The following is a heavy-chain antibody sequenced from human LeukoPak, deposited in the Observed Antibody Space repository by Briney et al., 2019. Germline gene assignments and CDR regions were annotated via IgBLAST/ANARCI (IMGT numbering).Heavy chain of an antibody. J-gene: IGHJ4*02. CDR1: GITFSSYA. D-gene: IGHD6-13*01. CDR2: IRYDGSNK. CDR3: AKSVRYSSSWYGRDNFDY. V-gene: IGHV3-30*02. Sequence: GGSLRLSCAASGITFSSYAMHWVRQAPGKGLEWVAFIRYDGSNKYYADSVKGRFTISRDNSKNTLYLQMNSLRAEDTAVYYCAKSVRYSSSWYGRDNFDYWGQGTLVTVSS.